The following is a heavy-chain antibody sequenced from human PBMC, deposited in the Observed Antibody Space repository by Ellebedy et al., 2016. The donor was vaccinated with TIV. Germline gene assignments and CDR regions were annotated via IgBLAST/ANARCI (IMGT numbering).Heavy chain of an antibody. D-gene: IGHD6-13*01. CDR3: AREDGIAAAGIYGMDV. J-gene: IGHJ6*02. Sequence: AASVKVSCKASGYTFTSYGISWVRQAPGQGLEWMGWISAYNGKTNYAQKLQGRVTMTTDTSTSTAYMELRSLRSDDTAVYYCAREDGIAAAGIYGMDVWGQGTTVTVSS. CDR1: GYTFTSYG. V-gene: IGHV1-18*04. CDR2: ISAYNGKT.